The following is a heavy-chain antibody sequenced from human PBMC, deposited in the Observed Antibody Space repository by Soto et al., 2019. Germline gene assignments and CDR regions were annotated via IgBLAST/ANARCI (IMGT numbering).Heavy chain of an antibody. J-gene: IGHJ4*02. Sequence: GASVKVSSKASGYTFTSHALSSLRQAPGQGLEWMGWISAYNGNTNYAQKLQGRVTMTTDTSTSTAYMELRSLRSDDTAVYYCARDVGYRLIDYWGQGTLVTVS. D-gene: IGHD5-18*01. CDR2: ISAYNGNT. CDR1: GYTFTSHA. V-gene: IGHV1-18*01. CDR3: ARDVGYRLIDY.